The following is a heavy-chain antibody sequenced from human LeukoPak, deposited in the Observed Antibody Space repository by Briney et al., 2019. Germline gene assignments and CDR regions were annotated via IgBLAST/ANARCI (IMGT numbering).Heavy chain of an antibody. CDR2: MYYSGST. CDR3: ARPYYYDSRIDP. V-gene: IGHV4-30-4*01. J-gene: IGHJ5*02. CDR1: GGSISSGDYY. D-gene: IGHD3-22*01. Sequence: SETLSLTCTVSGGSISSGDYYWSWIRQPQGKGLEWIAYMYYSGSTYYNPSLKSRVTMSADTSKNQLSLKLSSVTAADTAVYYCARPYYYDSRIDPWGQGILVTVSS.